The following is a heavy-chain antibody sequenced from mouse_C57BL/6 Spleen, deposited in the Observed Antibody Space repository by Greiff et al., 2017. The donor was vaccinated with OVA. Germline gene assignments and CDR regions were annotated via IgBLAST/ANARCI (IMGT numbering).Heavy chain of an antibody. Sequence: QVQLQQPGAELVKPGASVKMSCKASGYTFTSYWITWVKQRPGQGLEWIGDIYPGSGSTNYNEKFKSKATLTVDPSSSTAYMQLSILTSEDSAVYYCALYDGYPWYFDVWGTGTTVTVSS. D-gene: IGHD2-3*01. CDR1: GYTFTSYW. V-gene: IGHV1-55*01. CDR2: IYPGSGST. J-gene: IGHJ1*03. CDR3: ALYDGYPWYFDV.